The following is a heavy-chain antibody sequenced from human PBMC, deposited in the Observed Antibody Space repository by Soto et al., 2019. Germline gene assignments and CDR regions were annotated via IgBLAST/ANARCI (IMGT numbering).Heavy chain of an antibody. J-gene: IGHJ4*02. CDR1: GDSGGFISSSSYH. D-gene: IGHD4-17*01. V-gene: IGHV4-39*01. Sequence: PSETLSLTCTVSGDSGGFISSSSYHWGWIRQPPGKGLEWIGNIYYSGSTYYNPSLKSRVTISGHTSKNQFSLRLTSVTAADTAVYYCARHPPYGPLDYWGQGTLVTVSS. CDR2: IYYSGST. CDR3: ARHPPYGPLDY.